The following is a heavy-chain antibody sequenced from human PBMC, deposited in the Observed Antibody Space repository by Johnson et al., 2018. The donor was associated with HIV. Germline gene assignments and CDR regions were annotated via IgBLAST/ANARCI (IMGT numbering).Heavy chain of an antibody. CDR1: GFTFDDYG. CDR2: IKQDGSEK. Sequence: EVQLVESGGGVVRPGGSLRLSCAASGFTFDDYGMSWVRQAPGKGLEWVANIKQDGSEKYYVDSVKGRFTISRDNAKNSLYLQMTSLRAEDTAMYYCARDDYYDTSNHLDIWGQGTMVTVSS. J-gene: IGHJ3*02. D-gene: IGHD3-22*01. V-gene: IGHV3-7*01. CDR3: ARDDYYDTSNHLDI.